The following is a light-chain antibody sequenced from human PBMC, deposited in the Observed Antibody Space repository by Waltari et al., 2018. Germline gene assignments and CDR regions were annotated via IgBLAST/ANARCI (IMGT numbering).Light chain of an antibody. V-gene: IGKV3-20*01. J-gene: IGKJ1*01. CDR3: QMYVRLPVT. Sequence: EIVLTQSPGTLSLSPGEGATLSCRASQSVGRSLVWYQQRPGRAPRLLIYGAPSRATGIPDRFTGSGSGTDFSLTISRLEPEDFAVYYCQMYVRLPVTFGQGTKVEI. CDR1: QSVGRS. CDR2: GAP.